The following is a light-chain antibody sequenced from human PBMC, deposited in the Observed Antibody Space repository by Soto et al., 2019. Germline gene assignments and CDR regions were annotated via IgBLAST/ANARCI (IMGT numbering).Light chain of an antibody. J-gene: IGLJ2*01. CDR1: SSNIGAGYD. CDR3: QSYDSSLSTGV. V-gene: IGLV1-40*01. CDR2: GNS. Sequence: QSVLTQPPSVSGAPGQRVTISCTGSSSNIGAGYDVHWYQQFPGTAPKLLIHGNSNRPSGVPDRFSGSKSGISASLAITGLQAEDEADYYCQSYDSSLSTGVFGGGTKLTVL.